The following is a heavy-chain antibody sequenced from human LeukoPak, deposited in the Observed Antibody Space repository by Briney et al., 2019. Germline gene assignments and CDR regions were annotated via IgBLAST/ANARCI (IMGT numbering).Heavy chain of an antibody. D-gene: IGHD6-13*01. CDR1: GFTLIDY. Sequence: ASVKVSCKASGFTLIDYIHWVRQDPRQGLQWMGWIKANSGDTEYAQKFQGRVTMTRDTSISTVYMELSSLRSDGTAVYYCARADSVPAGDYHYWYMDVWGKGTTVTVSS. CDR2: IKANSGDT. J-gene: IGHJ6*03. V-gene: IGHV1-2*02. CDR3: ARADSVPAGDYHYWYMDV.